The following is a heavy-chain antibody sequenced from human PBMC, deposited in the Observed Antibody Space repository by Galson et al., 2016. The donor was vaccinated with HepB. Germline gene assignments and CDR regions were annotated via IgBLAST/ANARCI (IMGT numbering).Heavy chain of an antibody. CDR1: GFSFSNSW. CDR2: INSDVSWG. Sequence: SLRLSCAVSGFSFSNSWMTWVRQTPEKGLEWVADINSDVSWGAYMYSVKGRFTISRDNSNNLLYLQMSGLRVEDTALYFCARDPAFGALDYWGQGALVTVSS. V-gene: IGHV3-7*01. J-gene: IGHJ4*02. CDR3: ARDPAFGALDY. D-gene: IGHD3-10*01.